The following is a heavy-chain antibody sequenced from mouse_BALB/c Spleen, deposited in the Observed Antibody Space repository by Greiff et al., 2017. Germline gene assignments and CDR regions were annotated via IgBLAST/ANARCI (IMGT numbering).Heavy chain of an antibody. D-gene: IGHD2-4*01. Sequence: QVQLQQSGAELVKPGASVKLSCKASGYTFTSYYMYWVKQRPGQGLEWIGEINPSNGGTNFNEKFKSKATLTVDKSSSTAYMQLSSLTSEDSAVYYCTRNRAMITYYAMDYWGQGTSVTVSS. CDR3: TRNRAMITYYAMDY. CDR2: INPSNGGT. CDR1: GYTFTSYY. V-gene: IGHV1S81*02. J-gene: IGHJ4*01.